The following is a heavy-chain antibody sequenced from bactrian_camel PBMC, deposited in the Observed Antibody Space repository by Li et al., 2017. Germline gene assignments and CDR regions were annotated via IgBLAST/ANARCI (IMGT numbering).Heavy chain of an antibody. CDR1: AYTIHGSFC. V-gene: IGHV3S1*01. CDR2: IQIGGLST. J-gene: IGHJ4*01. D-gene: IGHD6*01. Sequence: HVQLVESGGDSVQAGGSLRLSCAASAYTIHGSFCMGWFRQVPGQEREGVAAIQIGGLSTYYADSVKGRFTISRDNAKNTLYLQMNGLKPEDTAMYYCAAGPKVRWIQTLRGSEYDYWGQGTQVTVSS. CDR3: AAGPKVRWIQTLRGSEYDY.